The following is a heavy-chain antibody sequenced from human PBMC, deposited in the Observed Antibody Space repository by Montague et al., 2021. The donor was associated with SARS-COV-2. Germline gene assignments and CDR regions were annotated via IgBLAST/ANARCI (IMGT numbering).Heavy chain of an antibody. CDR1: GGSISSSSYY. CDR2: IYYSGST. V-gene: IGHV4-39*01. D-gene: IGHD3-9*01. J-gene: IGHJ6*02. Sequence: SETLSLTCTVSGGSISSSSYYWGWIRQPPGKGLEWIGSIYYSGSTYYNPSLKSRVTISVDTSKNQFSLKLSSVTAADTAVYYCASVLYYDILPGWYGMDVWGQGTTVTVSS. CDR3: ASVLYYDILPGWYGMDV.